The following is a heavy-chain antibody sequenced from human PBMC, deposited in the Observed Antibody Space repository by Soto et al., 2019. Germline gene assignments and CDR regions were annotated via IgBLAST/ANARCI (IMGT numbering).Heavy chain of an antibody. CDR2: INHSGST. Sequence: QVQLQQWGAGLLKPSETLSLTCAVYGGSFSGYYWSWIRQPPGKGLEWIGEINHSGSTNYNPSLKSRVTISVDTSQNQFSLKLRSVTXAXTAVYYCARAARTIYGALSVYDYWGQGTLVTVSS. V-gene: IGHV4-34*01. CDR3: ARAARTIYGALSVYDY. J-gene: IGHJ4*02. D-gene: IGHD4-17*01. CDR1: GGSFSGYY.